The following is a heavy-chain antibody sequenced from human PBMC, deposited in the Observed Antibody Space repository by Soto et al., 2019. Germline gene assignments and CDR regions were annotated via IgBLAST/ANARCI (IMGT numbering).Heavy chain of an antibody. CDR3: AKERGRNRSVAMGV. CDR1: GLTFSDYV. J-gene: IGHJ6*02. V-gene: IGHV3-30*18. CDR2: ISYDGIFG. D-gene: IGHD6-25*01. Sequence: GGSLRLSCVVSGLTFSDYVFHWVRQAPGKGLDWVAAISYDGIFGYYADSVRGRFTISRDNSRNTLDLQMNTLRHEDTAVYYCAKERGRNRSVAMGVWGQGPSLTLCS.